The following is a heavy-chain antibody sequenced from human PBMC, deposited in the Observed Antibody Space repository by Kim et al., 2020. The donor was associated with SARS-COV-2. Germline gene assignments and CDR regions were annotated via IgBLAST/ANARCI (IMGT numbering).Heavy chain of an antibody. J-gene: IGHJ4*02. V-gene: IGHV4-39*01. D-gene: IGHD6-6*01. CDR3: ARGEYSSSGRNFDY. Sequence: NPSLKSRVTISVDTSKNQFSLKLSSVTAADTAVYYCARGEYSSSGRNFDYWGQGTLVTVSS.